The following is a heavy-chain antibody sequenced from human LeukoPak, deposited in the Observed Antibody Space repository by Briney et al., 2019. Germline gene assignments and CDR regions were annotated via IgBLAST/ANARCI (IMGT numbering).Heavy chain of an antibody. D-gene: IGHD2-15*01. CDR1: GGSISSYY. J-gene: IGHJ5*02. CDR2: IYYSGST. CDR3: ARGVLPLHYYWFDP. Sequence: SETLSLTCTVSGGSISSYYWSWIRQPPGKGLEWIGYIYYSGSTNYNPSLKSRVTISVDTSKNQFSLKLSSVTAADTAVYYCARGVLPLHYYWFDPWGQGTLVTVSS. V-gene: IGHV4-59*01.